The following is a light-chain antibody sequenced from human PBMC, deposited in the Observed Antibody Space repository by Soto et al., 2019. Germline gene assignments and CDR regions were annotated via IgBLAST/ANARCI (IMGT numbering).Light chain of an antibody. V-gene: IGLV1-40*01. J-gene: IGLJ3*02. CDR3: QSFDSSLSASV. CDR2: GNN. CDR1: SSNIGTDYH. Sequence: QLVLTQPPSVSGAPGQRVTISCTGSSSNIGTDYHVHWYQQLPGTAPKLLIYGNNNRPSGVPDRFSASKSGASASLAITGLQAEDEADYYCQSFDSSLSASVFGGGTKLTVL.